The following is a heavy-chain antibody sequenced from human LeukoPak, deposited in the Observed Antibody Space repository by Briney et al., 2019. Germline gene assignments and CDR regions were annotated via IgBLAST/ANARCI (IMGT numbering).Heavy chain of an antibody. CDR3: AKDSSSWYLGPFDY. CDR1: GFTFSSYA. J-gene: IGHJ4*02. CDR2: ISGSGGST. Sequence: GGSLRLSCAASGFTFSSYAMSWVRQAPGKGLEWVSAISGSGGSTYYADSVKSRFTISRDILKNTLYLQMNSLRAEDTAVYYCAKDSSSWYLGPFDYWGQGTLVTVSS. V-gene: IGHV3-23*01. D-gene: IGHD6-13*01.